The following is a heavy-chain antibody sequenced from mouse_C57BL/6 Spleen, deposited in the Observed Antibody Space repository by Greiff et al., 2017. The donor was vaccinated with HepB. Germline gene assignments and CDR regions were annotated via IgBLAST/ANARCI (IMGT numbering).Heavy chain of an antibody. CDR2: IYPGDGDT. CDR3: ARGDGSKGYFDV. J-gene: IGHJ1*03. CDR1: GYAFSSYW. D-gene: IGHD1-1*01. Sequence: QVQLQQSGAELVKPGASVKISCKASGYAFSSYWMNWVKQRPGKGLEWIGQIYPGDGDTNYNGKFKGKATLTADKSSSTAYMQLSSLTSEDAAVYFCARGDGSKGYFDVWGTGTTVTVSS. V-gene: IGHV1-80*01.